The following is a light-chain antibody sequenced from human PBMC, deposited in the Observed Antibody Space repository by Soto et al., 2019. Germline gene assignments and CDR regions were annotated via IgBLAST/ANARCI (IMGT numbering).Light chain of an antibody. V-gene: IGKV1-27*01. CDR3: QKYNSAPPHT. J-gene: IGKJ4*01. CDR1: QGISNY. Sequence: DIQMTQSPSSLSASVGDRVTITCRASQGISNYLAWYQQKPGKVPKLLIYAASTLQSGVPSRFSGSGSGTDFTLTISSLQPEDVATDYCQKYNSAPPHTFGGGTKVEIK. CDR2: AAS.